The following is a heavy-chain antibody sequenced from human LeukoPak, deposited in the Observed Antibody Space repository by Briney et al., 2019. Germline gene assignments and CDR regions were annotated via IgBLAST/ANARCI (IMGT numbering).Heavy chain of an antibody. V-gene: IGHV3-23*01. J-gene: IGHJ6*03. D-gene: IGHD6-13*01. CDR2: IIGSGGST. Sequence: QTGGSLRLSCAASGFTFTTYDMSWVRQAPGKGLEWVSTIIGSGGSTYYADSVKGRFTISRDNSKNTLYLQMNSLRAEDTAVYYCAKVGAAGTWYYYYMDVWGKGTTVTISS. CDR1: GFTFTTYD. CDR3: AKVGAAGTWYYYYMDV.